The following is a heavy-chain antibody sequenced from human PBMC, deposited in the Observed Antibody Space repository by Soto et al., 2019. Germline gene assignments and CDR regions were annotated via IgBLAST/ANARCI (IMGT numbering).Heavy chain of an antibody. CDR3: ARGGMRGSCSGGSCFDLDY. J-gene: IGHJ4*02. D-gene: IGHD2-15*01. CDR2: ISDSGSAT. CDR1: GFTFTIYA. V-gene: IGHV3-23*01. Sequence: EVQLLESGGGLVQPGGSLRLSRTASGFTFTIYAMAWVRRAPGKGLEWLSTISDSGSATYHADSIKGRFTISRDNSDNTLFLQMNGLRDADTAVYYCARGGMRGSCSGGSCFDLDYWGQGTLVTVSS.